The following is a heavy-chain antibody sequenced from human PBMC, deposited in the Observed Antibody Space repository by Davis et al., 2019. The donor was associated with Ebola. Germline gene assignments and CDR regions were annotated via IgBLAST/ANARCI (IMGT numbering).Heavy chain of an antibody. J-gene: IGHJ4*02. V-gene: IGHV1-69*04. Sequence: AASVKVSCKASGGTFSSYAISWVRQAPGQGLEWMGRIIPILGIANYAQKFQGRVTITADKSTSTAYMELSSLRSEDTAVYYCARGLILEWSYLDYWGQGTLVTVSS. CDR1: GGTFSSYA. D-gene: IGHD3-3*01. CDR3: ARGLILEWSYLDY. CDR2: IIPILGIA.